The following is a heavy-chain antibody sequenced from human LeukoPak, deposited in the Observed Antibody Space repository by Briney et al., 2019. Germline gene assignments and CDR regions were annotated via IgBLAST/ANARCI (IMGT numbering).Heavy chain of an antibody. CDR1: GFTFSNAW. J-gene: IGHJ4*02. D-gene: IGHD6-13*01. Sequence: GGSLRLSCAASGFTFSNAWMSWVRQAPGKGLEWVGRIKSKTDGGTTDYAAAVKGRFTISRDDSKNTLYLQMNSLKTEDTAVYYCTTDLSAEQQLAYYFDYWGQGTLVTVSS. CDR2: IKSKTDGGTT. V-gene: IGHV3-15*01. CDR3: TTDLSAEQQLAYYFDY.